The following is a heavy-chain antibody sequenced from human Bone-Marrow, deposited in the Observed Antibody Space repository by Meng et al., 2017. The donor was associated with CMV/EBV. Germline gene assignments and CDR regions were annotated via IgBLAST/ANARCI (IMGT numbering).Heavy chain of an antibody. J-gene: IGHJ5*02. V-gene: IGHV1-2*02. CDR2: INPNSGGT. D-gene: IGHD2-2*01. Sequence: ASVKVSCKASGYIFSNYYMHWVRQAPGQGLEWMGWINPNSGGTNYAQKFQGRVTMTRDTSISTAYMELNRLRSDDTAVYYCARDPYCSSTNCYWAWFDPWGQGTLVTVPQ. CDR3: ARDPYCSSTNCYWAWFDP. CDR1: GYIFSNYY.